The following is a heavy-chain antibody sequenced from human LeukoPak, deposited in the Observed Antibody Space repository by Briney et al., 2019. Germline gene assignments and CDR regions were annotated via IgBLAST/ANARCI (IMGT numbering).Heavy chain of an antibody. Sequence: SETLSLTCTVSGGSISSYYWSWIRQPPGKGLEWIGYIYYSGSTNYNPSLKSRVTISVDTSKNQFSLKLSSVTAADTAVYYCARHLTIITVPRDAFDIWGQGTMVTVSS. CDR2: IYYSGST. CDR1: GGSISSYY. D-gene: IGHD3-9*01. CDR3: ARHLTIITVPRDAFDI. V-gene: IGHV4-59*01. J-gene: IGHJ3*02.